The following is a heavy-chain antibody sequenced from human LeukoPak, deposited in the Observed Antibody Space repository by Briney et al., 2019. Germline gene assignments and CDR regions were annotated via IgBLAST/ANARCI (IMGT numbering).Heavy chain of an antibody. CDR3: ARVGIVATTQATYYYYGMDV. CDR1: GGSISSGGYY. V-gene: IGHV4-31*03. Sequence: KPSETLSLTCTVSGGSISSGGYYWSWIRQHPGKGLEWIGYIYYSGSTYYNPSLKSRVTISVDTSKNQFSLKLSSVTAADTAVYYCARVGIVATTQATYYYYGMDVWGQGTTVTVSS. D-gene: IGHD5-12*01. CDR2: IYYSGST. J-gene: IGHJ6*02.